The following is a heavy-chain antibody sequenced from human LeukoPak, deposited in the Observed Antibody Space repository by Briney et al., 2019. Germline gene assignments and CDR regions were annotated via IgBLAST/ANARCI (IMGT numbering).Heavy chain of an antibody. CDR1: GGSISSYH. V-gene: IGHV4-4*07. CDR3: ARVGYSSGWYPLDY. D-gene: IGHD6-19*01. CDR2: IYATGST. Sequence: PSETLSLTCTVSGGSISSYHWSWIRQPAGKGLEWIGRIYATGSTNYNPSLKSRVTMSVDTSKNQFSLNLNSVTAADTAVYYCARVGYSSGWYPLDYWGQGTLVTVSS. J-gene: IGHJ4*02.